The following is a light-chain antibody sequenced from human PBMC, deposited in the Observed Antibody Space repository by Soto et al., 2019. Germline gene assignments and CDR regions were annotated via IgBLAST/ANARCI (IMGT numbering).Light chain of an antibody. V-gene: IGKV3-11*01. Sequence: EIVLTQSPATLSLSPGERATLSCRASQSVYSYLAWYQQKPGQAPRLLIYDASSRATGIPARFSGSGSGTDFTLTISSLEPEDFAVYYCQQRSTWLTFGGGTKVEIK. CDR2: DAS. J-gene: IGKJ4*01. CDR3: QQRSTWLT. CDR1: QSVYSY.